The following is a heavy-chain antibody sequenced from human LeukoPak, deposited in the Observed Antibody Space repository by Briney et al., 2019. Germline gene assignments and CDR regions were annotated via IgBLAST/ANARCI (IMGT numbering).Heavy chain of an antibody. CDR3: ARDGIAAAGRGFYAY. CDR1: GGTFSSYA. D-gene: IGHD6-13*01. J-gene: IGHJ4*02. Sequence: SVKVSCKASGGTFSSYAISWVRQAPGQGLEWMGRIIPIFGIANYAQKFQGRVTITADKSTSTAYMELSSLRSEDTAVYYCARDGIAAAGRGFYAYWGQGTLVTVSS. V-gene: IGHV1-69*04. CDR2: IIPIFGIA.